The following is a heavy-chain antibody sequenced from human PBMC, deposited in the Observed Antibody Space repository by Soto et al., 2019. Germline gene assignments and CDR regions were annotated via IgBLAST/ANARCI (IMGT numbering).Heavy chain of an antibody. CDR2: VYYSGST. D-gene: IGHD3-22*01. V-gene: IGHV4-59*01. CDR3: ARDRSHPYYEANWFDP. CDR1: SGSISSYY. Sequence: PSETLSLTCSVSSGSISSYYWSWIRQPPGKGLEWIGYVYYSGSTNYNPSLKSRVTISIDTSKNQFSLRLSSVTAADTAVYYCARDRSHPYYEANWFDPWGQGTLVTVS. J-gene: IGHJ5*02.